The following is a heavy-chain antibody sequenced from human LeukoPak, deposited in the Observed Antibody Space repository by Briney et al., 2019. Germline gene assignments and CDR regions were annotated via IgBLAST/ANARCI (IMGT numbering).Heavy chain of an antibody. CDR3: AKPDFWSGYYPFDY. CDR1: GFTFSSYA. CDR2: ISYDGSNK. Sequence: PGGSLRLSCAASGFTFSSYAMHWVRQAPGKGLEWVAVISYDGSNKYYADSVKGRFTISRDNSKNTLYLQMNSLRAEDTAVYYCAKPDFWSGYYPFDYWGQGTLVTVSS. V-gene: IGHV3-30-3*02. J-gene: IGHJ4*02. D-gene: IGHD3-3*01.